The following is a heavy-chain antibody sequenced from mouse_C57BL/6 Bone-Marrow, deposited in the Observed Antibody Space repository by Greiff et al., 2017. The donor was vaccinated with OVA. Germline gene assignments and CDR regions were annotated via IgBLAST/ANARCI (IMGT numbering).Heavy chain of an antibody. Sequence: VESGGGLVKPGGSLKLSCAASGFTFSSYAMSWVRQTPEKRLEWVATISDGGSYTYYPDNVKGRFTISRDNAKNNLYLQMSHLKSEDTAMYYCARDRRATVHYFDYWGQGTTLTVSS. CDR3: ARDRRATVHYFDY. CDR2: ISDGGSYT. D-gene: IGHD1-1*01. CDR1: GFTFSSYA. V-gene: IGHV5-4*01. J-gene: IGHJ2*01.